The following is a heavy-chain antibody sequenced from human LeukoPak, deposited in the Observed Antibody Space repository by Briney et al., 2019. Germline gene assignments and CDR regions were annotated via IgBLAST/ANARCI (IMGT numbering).Heavy chain of an antibody. CDR1: GFTFDDYG. J-gene: IGHJ4*02. D-gene: IGHD6-19*01. V-gene: IGHV3-23*01. CDR2: ISGSGDST. CDR3: AKTRSSGWGSEFDY. Sequence: GGSLRLSCAASGFTFDDYGMSWVRQAPGKGLEWVSAISGSGDSTYYADSGKGRFTISRDNTKNTLSLQMNSLRAEDTAVYYCAKTRSSGWGSEFDYWGQGTLVTVSS.